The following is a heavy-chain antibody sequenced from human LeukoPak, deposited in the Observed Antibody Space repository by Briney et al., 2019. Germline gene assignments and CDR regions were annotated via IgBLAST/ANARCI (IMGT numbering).Heavy chain of an antibody. J-gene: IGHJ5*02. Sequence: PSETLSLTCTVSGGSISSYYWSWIRQPPGKGLEWIGYIYYSGSPNYNPSLKSRVTISVDTSKNHFSLKLTSVTAADTAVYYCARGLVGYGGPGGWFDPWGQGTLVTVSS. CDR2: IYYSGSP. D-gene: IGHD4-23*01. CDR3: ARGLVGYGGPGGWFDP. CDR1: GGSISSYY. V-gene: IGHV4-59*01.